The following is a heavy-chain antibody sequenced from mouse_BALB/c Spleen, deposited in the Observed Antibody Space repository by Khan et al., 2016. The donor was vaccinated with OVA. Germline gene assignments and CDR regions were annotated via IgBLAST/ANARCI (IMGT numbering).Heavy chain of an antibody. D-gene: IGHD4-1*01. CDR2: ISYSGST. J-gene: IGHJ4*01. Sequence: VQLKQSGPGLVKPSQSLSLTCTVTGYSITSDYAWNWIRQFPGNKLEWMGYISYSGSTTYNPSLKSRISITRDTSKDQFFLQLKSVTSEDTATYYCASELGRYYAMDYWGQGTSVTVFS. CDR1: GYSITSDYA. V-gene: IGHV3-2*02. CDR3: ASELGRYYAMDY.